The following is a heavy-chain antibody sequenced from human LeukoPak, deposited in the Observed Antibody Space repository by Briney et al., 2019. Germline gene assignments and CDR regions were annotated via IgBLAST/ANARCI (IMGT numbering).Heavy chain of an antibody. CDR3: ARGARGQLASYYYYYMDV. CDR1: GGSFSGYS. CDR2: INHSGST. J-gene: IGHJ6*03. V-gene: IGHV4-34*01. Sequence: SETLSLTCAVSGGSFSGYSWSWIRQPPGKGLEWIGEINHSGSTNYNPSLKSRVTISVDTSKNQFSLKLSSVTAADTAVYYCARGARGQLASYYYYYMDVWGKGTTVTVSS. D-gene: IGHD1-1*01.